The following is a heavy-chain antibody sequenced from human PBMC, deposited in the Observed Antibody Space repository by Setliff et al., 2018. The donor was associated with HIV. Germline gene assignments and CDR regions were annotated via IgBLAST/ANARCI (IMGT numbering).Heavy chain of an antibody. Sequence: GGSLRLSCAASGFTFSSYAMHWVRQAPGKGLEWVAVISNDGTKKFYADSVKGRFTILRDNSKNTLFLQMNSLKTEDTAVYYCTRGSHLPYFDLWGRGTLVTVSS. CDR2: ISNDGTKK. J-gene: IGHJ2*01. V-gene: IGHV3-30*04. CDR1: GFTFSSYA. D-gene: IGHD3-3*02. CDR3: TRGSHLPYFDL.